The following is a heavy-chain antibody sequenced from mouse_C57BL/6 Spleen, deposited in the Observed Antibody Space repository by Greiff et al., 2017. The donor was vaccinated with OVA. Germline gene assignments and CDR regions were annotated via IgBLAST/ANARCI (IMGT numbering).Heavy chain of an antibody. CDR1: GYTFTDYN. D-gene: IGHD2-5*01. Sequence: VQLKQSGPELVKPGASVKIPCKASGYTFTDYNMDWVKQSHGKSLEWIGDINPNNGGTIYNQKFKGKATLTVDKSSSTAYMELRSLTSEDTAVYYCARAYYSNYAAMDYWGQGTSVTVSS. V-gene: IGHV1-18*01. CDR3: ARAYYSNYAAMDY. CDR2: INPNNGGT. J-gene: IGHJ4*01.